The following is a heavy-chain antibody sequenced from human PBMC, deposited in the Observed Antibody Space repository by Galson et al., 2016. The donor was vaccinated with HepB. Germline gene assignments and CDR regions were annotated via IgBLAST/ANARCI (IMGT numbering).Heavy chain of an antibody. D-gene: IGHD2-2*01. J-gene: IGHJ4*02. V-gene: IGHV3-23*01. CDR1: GFNFRSYA. CDR2: ISARGDSP. CDR3: GKGRTYCSGTSCYYFDH. Sequence: SLRLSCAVSGFNFRSYAMSWVRQAPGKGLQWVSGISARGDSPDYAGSVTGRFTISRDNSKNTLYLQMNSLRAEDTAVYYCGKGRTYCSGTSCYYFDHWGQGTLVIVSS.